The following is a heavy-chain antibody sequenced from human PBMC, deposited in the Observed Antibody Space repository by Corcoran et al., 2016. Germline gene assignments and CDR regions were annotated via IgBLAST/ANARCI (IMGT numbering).Heavy chain of an antibody. J-gene: IGHJ4*02. CDR1: GGSVSSGSYY. V-gene: IGHV4-61*01. CDR2: IYYSGST. Sequence: QVQLQESGPGLVKPSETLSLTCTVSGGSVSSGSYYWSWIRQPPGKGLEWIGYIYYSGSTNYNPSLKSRVTISVDTSKNQFSLKLSSVTAADTAVYYCARVSPRYFDYWGQGTLVTVSS. CDR3: ARVSPRYFDY.